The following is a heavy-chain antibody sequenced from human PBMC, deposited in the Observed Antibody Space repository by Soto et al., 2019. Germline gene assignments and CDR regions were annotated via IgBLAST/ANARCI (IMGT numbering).Heavy chain of an antibody. D-gene: IGHD3-10*01. J-gene: IGHJ4*02. Sequence: SDTLSLSCPVSGLSMSSSNWWSWVRQPPGKGLEWIGEIYHSGSTNYNPSLKSRVTISVDKSKNQFSLKLSSVTAADTAVYYCARVQGNYYGSGSYYNVWGQGTLVTVSS. V-gene: IGHV4-4*02. CDR3: ARVQGNYYGSGSYYNV. CDR1: GLSMSSSNW. CDR2: IYHSGST.